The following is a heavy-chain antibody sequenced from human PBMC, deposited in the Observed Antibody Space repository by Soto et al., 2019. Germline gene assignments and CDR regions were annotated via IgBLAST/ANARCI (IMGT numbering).Heavy chain of an antibody. CDR3: AKTSWYGGDFDY. V-gene: IGHV3-48*01. Sequence: GGSLRLSCAASGFTFSTYSMNWVRQAPGKGLEWVSYISSSSSTIFYTDSVKGRFTVSRDNAKNSLYLQMNSLRAEDTAVYYCAKTSWYGGDFDYWGQGTLVTVSS. CDR1: GFTFSTYS. CDR2: ISSSSSTI. D-gene: IGHD6-13*01. J-gene: IGHJ4*02.